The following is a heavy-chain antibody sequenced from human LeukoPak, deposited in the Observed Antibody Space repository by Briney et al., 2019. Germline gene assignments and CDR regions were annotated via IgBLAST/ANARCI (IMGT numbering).Heavy chain of an antibody. CDR3: ARVGRGGTEWYVIGGSLDY. V-gene: IGHV1-2*02. J-gene: IGHJ4*02. D-gene: IGHD2-8*01. CDR1: GYTFTGYY. CDR2: INPNSGGT. Sequence: GASVKVSCKASGYTFTGYYMHWVRQAPGQGLEWMGWINPNSGGTSYAQKFQGRVTMTRDTSISTAYMELSRLRSDDTAVYYCARVGRGGTEWYVIGGSLDYWGQGTLVTVSS.